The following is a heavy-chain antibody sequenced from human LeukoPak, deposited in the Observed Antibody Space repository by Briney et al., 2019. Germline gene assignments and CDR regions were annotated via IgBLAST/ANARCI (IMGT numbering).Heavy chain of an antibody. CDR1: GGTFSSYA. V-gene: IGHV1-69*05. D-gene: IGHD3-3*01. J-gene: IGHJ5*02. CDR2: ITPIFGTA. CDR3: ARVSGYLENWFDP. Sequence: ASVKVSCKASGGTFSSYAISWVRQAPGQGLEWMGGITPIFGTANYAQKFQGRVTITTDESTSTAYMELSSLRSEDTAVYYCARVSGYLENWFDPWGQGTLVTVSS.